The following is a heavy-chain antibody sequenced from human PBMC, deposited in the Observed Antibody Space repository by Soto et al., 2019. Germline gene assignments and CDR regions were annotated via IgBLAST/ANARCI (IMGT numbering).Heavy chain of an antibody. V-gene: IGHV3-7*01. CDR2: INQDGSKK. CDR3: ARQVLYDDEY. J-gene: IGHJ4*02. CDR1: GFPFNNYW. Sequence: WGSLRLSCAASGFPFNNYWMSWVRQDPGKGLEWVANINQDGSKKFYVDSVKGRFTFSRDNAKNSLYLQMNSLRAEDTAVYYCARQVLYDDEYWGQGTMVIVSA. D-gene: IGHD3-16*01.